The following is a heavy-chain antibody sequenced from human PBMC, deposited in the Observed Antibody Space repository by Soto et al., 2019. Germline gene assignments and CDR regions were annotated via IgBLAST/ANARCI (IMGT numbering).Heavy chain of an antibody. Sequence: GGSLRLSCAASGFTFSSYSMNWVRQAPGKGLEWVSYISSSSSTIYYADSVKGRFTISRDNAKNSLYLQMNSLRDEDTAVYYCARDLLDIVVVVAAGYYYGMDVWGQGTTVTVSS. D-gene: IGHD2-15*01. CDR3: ARDLLDIVVVVAAGYYYGMDV. CDR1: GFTFSSYS. J-gene: IGHJ6*02. CDR2: ISSSSSTI. V-gene: IGHV3-48*02.